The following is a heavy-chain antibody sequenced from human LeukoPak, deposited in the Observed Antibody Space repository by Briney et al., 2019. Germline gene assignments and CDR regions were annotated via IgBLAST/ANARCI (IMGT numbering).Heavy chain of an antibody. D-gene: IGHD3-9*01. V-gene: IGHV1-8*01. CDR3: ARGPVDGPYLY. J-gene: IGHJ4*02. Sequence: ASVKVSCKASGYTFPSYDINWVRQATGQGREWMGWMNPNIGNTGYAQKFQGRVTMTRNTSISTAYMELSSLRSEDTAVYYCARGPVDGPYLYWGQGTLVTVSS. CDR1: GYTFPSYD. CDR2: MNPNIGNT.